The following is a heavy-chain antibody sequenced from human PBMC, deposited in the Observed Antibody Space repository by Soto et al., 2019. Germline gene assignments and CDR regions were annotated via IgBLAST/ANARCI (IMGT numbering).Heavy chain of an antibody. CDR1: GFTFSSYS. Sequence: GGSLRLSCAASGFTFSSYSMNWVRQAPGKGLEWVSSISSSSSYIYYADSVKGRFTISRDNAKNSLYLQMNSLRAEDTAVYYCPTDNPPTARDYYYYYGMDVWGQGTTVTVSS. CDR2: ISSSSSYI. V-gene: IGHV3-21*01. J-gene: IGHJ6*02. CDR3: PTDNPPTARDYYYYYGMDV.